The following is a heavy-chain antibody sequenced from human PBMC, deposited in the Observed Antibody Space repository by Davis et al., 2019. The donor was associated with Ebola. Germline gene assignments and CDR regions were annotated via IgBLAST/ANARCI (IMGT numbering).Heavy chain of an antibody. CDR3: ASGGYSGYDSDYYYYGMDV. CDR2: IIPIFGTA. CDR1: GGTFSSYA. V-gene: IGHV1-69*13. Sequence: SVKVSCKASGGTFSSYAISWVRQAPGQGLEWMGGIIPIFGTANYAQKFQGRVTITADESTSTAYMELSSLRSEDTAVYYCASGGYSGYDSDYYYYGMDVWGQGTTVTVSS. J-gene: IGHJ6*02. D-gene: IGHD5-12*01.